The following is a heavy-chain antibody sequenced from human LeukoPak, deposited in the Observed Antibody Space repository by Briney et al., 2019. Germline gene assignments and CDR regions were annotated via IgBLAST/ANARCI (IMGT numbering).Heavy chain of an antibody. CDR1: GFTFNNYA. CDR2: VSGSGGAT. J-gene: IGHJ6*03. CDR3: AKNRGGTYKYYMDV. Sequence: GGSLRLSCAASGFTFNNYAMSCVRHAPGMGLEWLSYVSGSGGATYYAASVKGRFTISRDNSKNTVYLQMGSLRAEDTAVYYCAKNRGGTYKYYMDVWGNGTTVTVSS. V-gene: IGHV3-23*01. D-gene: IGHD1-1*01.